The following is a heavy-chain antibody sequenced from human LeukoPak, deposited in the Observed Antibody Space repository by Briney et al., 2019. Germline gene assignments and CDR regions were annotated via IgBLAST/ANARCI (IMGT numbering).Heavy chain of an antibody. D-gene: IGHD3-9*01. V-gene: IGHV3-21*01. J-gene: IGHJ4*02. CDR1: GFTFSSYS. CDR3: ASWGVLRYFDWLPNDGYFDY. CDR2: ISSSGSYI. Sequence: KSGGSLRLSCAASGFTFSSYSMNWVRQASGKGLEWVSSISSSGSYIYYADSVKGRFTISRDNAKNSLYLQMNSLRAEDTAVYYCASWGVLRYFDWLPNDGYFDYWGQGTLVTVSS.